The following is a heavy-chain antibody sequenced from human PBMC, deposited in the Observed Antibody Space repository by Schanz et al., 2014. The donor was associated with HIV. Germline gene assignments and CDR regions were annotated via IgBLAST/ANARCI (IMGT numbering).Heavy chain of an antibody. Sequence: QVQLVQSGAEVQKTGSSVKVSCKASGGTFSNYAMTWVRQAPGQGLEWMAGIIPIIGTADYAQKFQGRVTITADKSTSTLYLELSSLRSEDTAVYYCASGRRSGIGWRMDVWGQGTTVSVSS. CDR2: IIPIIGTA. D-gene: IGHD6-19*01. V-gene: IGHV1-69*06. J-gene: IGHJ6*02. CDR3: ASGRRSGIGWRMDV. CDR1: GGTFSNYA.